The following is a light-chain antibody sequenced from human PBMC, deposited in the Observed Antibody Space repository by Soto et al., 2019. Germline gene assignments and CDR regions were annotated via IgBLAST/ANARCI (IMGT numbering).Light chain of an antibody. CDR1: SGHSSYA. CDR2: LNSDGRH. CDR3: QTWGTGIRV. Sequence: QSLLTQSPSASASLGASVKLTCTLSSGHSSYAIAWHQQQPEKGPRYLMKLNSDGRHSKGDGIPDRFSGSSSGAERYLTISSLQSEDEADYYCQTWGTGIRVFGGGTKLTVL. J-gene: IGLJ2*01. V-gene: IGLV4-69*01.